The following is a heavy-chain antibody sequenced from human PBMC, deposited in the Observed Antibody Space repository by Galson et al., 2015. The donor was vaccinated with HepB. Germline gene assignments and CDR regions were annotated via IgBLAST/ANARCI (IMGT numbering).Heavy chain of an antibody. V-gene: IGHV1-18*01. CDR3: ARGALVAVVAATQNNWFDP. J-gene: IGHJ5*02. D-gene: IGHD2-15*01. CDR1: GYTFSRYS. Sequence: SVKVSCKASGYTFSRYSITWVRQAPGQGLEWMGWISAYDRKTNYAQKFQGRVTMTTDTSTTTAYMELRSLRSDDTAVYYCARGALVAVVAATQNNWFDPWGQGTLVTVSS. CDR2: ISAYDRKT.